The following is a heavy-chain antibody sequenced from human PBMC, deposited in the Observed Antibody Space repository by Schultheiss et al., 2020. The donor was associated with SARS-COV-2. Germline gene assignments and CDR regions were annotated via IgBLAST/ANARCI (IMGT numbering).Heavy chain of an antibody. CDR1: GGSFSGYY. D-gene: IGHD5-18*01. J-gene: IGHJ4*02. CDR3: ARSPEGYSSNDY. Sequence: SETLSLTCAVYGGSFSGYYWSWIRQPPGKGLEWIGSIYYSGSTYYNPSLKSRVTISVDTSKNQFSLKLSSVTAADTAVYYCARSPEGYSSNDYWGQGTLVTVSS. V-gene: IGHV4-34*01. CDR2: IYYSGST.